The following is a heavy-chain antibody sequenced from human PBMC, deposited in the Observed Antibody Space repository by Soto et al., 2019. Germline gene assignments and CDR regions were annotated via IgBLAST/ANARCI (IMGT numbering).Heavy chain of an antibody. CDR1: GGTFSNYA. D-gene: IGHD3-10*01. J-gene: IGHJ3*02. V-gene: IGHV1-69*01. CDR2: FIPIFDAA. Sequence: QVQLVQSGAEVKKPGSSVKVSCKASGGTFSNYAINWVRQAPGQGLEWMGGFIPIFDAANYAQNFRGRVTIHADESTSTAYMELGGLRSEDTAMYYCARKAESYGFDIWGQGTLVTVS. CDR3: ARKAESYGFDI.